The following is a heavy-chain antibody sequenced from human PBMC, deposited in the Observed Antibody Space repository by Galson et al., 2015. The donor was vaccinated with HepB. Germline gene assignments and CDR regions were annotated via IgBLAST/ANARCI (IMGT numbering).Heavy chain of an antibody. J-gene: IGHJ4*02. CDR2: IWYDGSNQ. V-gene: IGHV3-33*06. CDR1: GFTFSNYG. CDR3: AKEDVYYSSGSYYNAPYYFDH. D-gene: IGHD3-10*01. Sequence: SLRLSCAASGFTFSNYGMHWVRQAPGKGLEWLAVIWYDGSNQYYADSVKGRFTISRDNSKSTLYLQMNSLRAEDTAVYLCAKEDVYYSSGSYYNAPYYFDHWGQGTLVTVSS.